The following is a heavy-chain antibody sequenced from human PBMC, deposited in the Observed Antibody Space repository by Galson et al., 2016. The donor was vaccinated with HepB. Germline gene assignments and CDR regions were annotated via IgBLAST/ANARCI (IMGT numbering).Heavy chain of an antibody. CDR3: TKSDYGDY. J-gene: IGHJ4*02. CDR1: GFSFDDYA. V-gene: IGHV3-74*01. Sequence: SLRLSCAASGFSFDDYAMYWVRQAPGKGLVWVSRIRGDGSITSYADSVKGRFTISRDNAKNTLYLQMNSLRAEDTAVYYCTKSDYGDYWGQGTLVTVSS. CDR2: IRGDGSIT.